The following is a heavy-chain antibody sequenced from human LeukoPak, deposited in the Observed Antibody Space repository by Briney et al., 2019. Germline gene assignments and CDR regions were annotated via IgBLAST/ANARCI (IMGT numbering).Heavy chain of an antibody. V-gene: IGHV3-30*18. CDR3: AKDSGYCGDDCSAAALDY. D-gene: IGHD2-21*02. CDR1: GFTFSSYG. CDR2: ISYDGSNK. J-gene: IGHJ4*02. Sequence: GRSLRLSCAASGFTFSSYGMHWVRQAPGKGLEWVAVISYDGSNKYYADSVKGRFTISRDNSKNTLYLQMNSLRAEDTAVYYCAKDSGYCGDDCSAAALDYWGQGTLVTVSS.